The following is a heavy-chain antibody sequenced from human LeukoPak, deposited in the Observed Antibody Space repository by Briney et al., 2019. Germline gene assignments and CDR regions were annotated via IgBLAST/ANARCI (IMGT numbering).Heavy chain of an antibody. J-gene: IGHJ4*02. CDR3: AKDLLLSVDY. D-gene: IGHD3-16*02. V-gene: IGHV3-30*02. CDR2: IRYDGSNK. Sequence: GGSLRLSCAASGFTFSSYGMHWVRQAPGKGLEWVAFIRYDGSNKYYADSVKGRFTISGDNSKNTLYLQMNSLRAEDTAVYYCAKDLLLSVDYWGQGTLVTVSS. CDR1: GFTFSSYG.